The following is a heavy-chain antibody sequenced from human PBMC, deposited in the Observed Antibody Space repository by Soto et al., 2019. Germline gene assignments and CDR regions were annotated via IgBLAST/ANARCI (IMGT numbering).Heavy chain of an antibody. V-gene: IGHV3-33*01. D-gene: IGHD7-27*01. CDR3: AREEKVWGYFDL. J-gene: IGHJ2*01. CDR2: IWYDGSNK. Sequence: QVQLVESGGGVVQPGRSLRLSCAASGFTFSSYGMHWVRQAPGKGLEWVAVIWYDGSNKYYADSVKGRVTISRDNSKNTLYLQMNSLRAEDTAVYYCAREEKVWGYFDLWGRGTLVTVSS. CDR1: GFTFSSYG.